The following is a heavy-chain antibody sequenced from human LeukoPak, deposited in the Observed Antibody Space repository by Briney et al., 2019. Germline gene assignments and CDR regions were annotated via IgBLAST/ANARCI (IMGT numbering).Heavy chain of an antibody. V-gene: IGHV3-21*01. J-gene: IGHJ4*02. Sequence: PGGSLRLSCAASGFTFSSYWMHWVRQAPGKGLEWVLSISSSSSYIYYADSVKGRFTISRDNAKNSLYLQMNSLRAEDTAVYYCAPLIAAAGTRYWGQGTLVTVSS. CDR2: ISSSSSYI. CDR1: GFTFSSYW. CDR3: APLIAAAGTRY. D-gene: IGHD6-13*01.